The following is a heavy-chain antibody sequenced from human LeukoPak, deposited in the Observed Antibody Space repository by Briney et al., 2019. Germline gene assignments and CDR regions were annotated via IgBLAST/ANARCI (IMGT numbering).Heavy chain of an antibody. Sequence: SQTLSLTCTVSGGSISSGGYYWSWIRQHLGKGLEWIGYIYYSGSTYYNPSLKSRVTISVDTSKNQFSLKLSSVTAADTAVYYCAREEPGLERGIDYWGQGTLVTVSS. CDR1: GGSISSGGYY. D-gene: IGHD1-1*01. J-gene: IGHJ4*02. CDR2: IYYSGST. V-gene: IGHV4-31*03. CDR3: AREEPGLERGIDY.